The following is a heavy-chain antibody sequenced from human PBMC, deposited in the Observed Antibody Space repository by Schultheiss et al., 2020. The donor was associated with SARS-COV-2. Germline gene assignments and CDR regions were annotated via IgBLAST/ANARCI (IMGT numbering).Heavy chain of an antibody. V-gene: IGHV3-48*04. J-gene: IGHJ4*02. D-gene: IGHD1-26*01. CDR3: ATDRVGPTTDFDH. CDR1: GFTFSSYS. CDR2: ISSSSSTI. Sequence: GGSLRLSCVASGFTFSSYSMNWVRQAPGKGLEWVSYISSSSSTIYYADSVKGRFTISRDNAKNSLYLQMNSLRAEDTAVYFCATDRVGPTTDFDHWGQGTLVTVSS.